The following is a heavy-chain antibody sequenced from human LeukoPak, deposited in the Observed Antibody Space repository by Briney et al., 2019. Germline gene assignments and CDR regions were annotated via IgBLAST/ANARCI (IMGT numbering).Heavy chain of an antibody. Sequence: SETLSLTCAVYGGSFGGYYWTWIRQPPGKGLEWIGEINHSGSTNYNPSLKSRVTISVGTSKNQFSLKLGSVTAADTAVYYCANALPGRPFDMWGQGTVVTVSS. J-gene: IGHJ3*02. CDR3: ANALPGRPFDM. CDR2: INHSGST. CDR1: GGSFGGYY. V-gene: IGHV4-34*01. D-gene: IGHD1-26*01.